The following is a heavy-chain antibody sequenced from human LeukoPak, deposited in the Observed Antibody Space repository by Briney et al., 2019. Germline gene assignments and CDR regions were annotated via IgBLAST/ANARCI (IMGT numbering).Heavy chain of an antibody. J-gene: IGHJ4*02. CDR2: IYSGGST. Sequence: GGSLRLSCVASGFTFSMYSMSWVRQAPGKGLECISVIYSGGSTDYADSVKGRLTISRDNSKNTLYLQMNSLRAEDTAVYYCARVVDHDYGDYYLDYWGQGTLVTVSS. CDR3: ARVVDHDYGDYYLDY. V-gene: IGHV3-53*01. D-gene: IGHD4-17*01. CDR1: GFTFSMYS.